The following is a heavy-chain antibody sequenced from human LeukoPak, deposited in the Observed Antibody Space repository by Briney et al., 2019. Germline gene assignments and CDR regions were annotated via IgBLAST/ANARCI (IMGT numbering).Heavy chain of an antibody. D-gene: IGHD3-9*01. CDR2: IYSGAST. J-gene: IGHJ4*02. Sequence: GGSLRLSCAASEFTVSSNYMSWVRQAPGKGLEWVSVIYSGASTYYADSVKGRFTISRDNAKNSLYLQMNSLRAEDTAVYYCARDRYDIPTDWGQGTLVTVSS. CDR3: ARDRYDIPTD. CDR1: EFTVSSNY. V-gene: IGHV3-53*01.